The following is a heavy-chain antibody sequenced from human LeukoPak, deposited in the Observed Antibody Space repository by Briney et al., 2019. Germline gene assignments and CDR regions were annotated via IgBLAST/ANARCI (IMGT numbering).Heavy chain of an antibody. CDR3: ARGGAHFDY. CDR2: ISAYNGNT. J-gene: IGHJ4*02. Sequence: ASVKVSCKASGYTFTSYGISWVRQAPGQGLEWMGWISAYNGNTNYAQKFQGRVTMTRDMSTSTVYMELSSLRSEDTAVYYCARGGAHFDYWGQGTLVTVSS. CDR1: GYTFTSYG. D-gene: IGHD3-16*01. V-gene: IGHV1-18*01.